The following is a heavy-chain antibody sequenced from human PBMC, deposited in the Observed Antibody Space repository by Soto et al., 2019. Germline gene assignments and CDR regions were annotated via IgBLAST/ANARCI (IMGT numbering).Heavy chain of an antibody. V-gene: IGHV4-30-2*01. D-gene: IGHD5-18*01. J-gene: IGHJ5*02. CDR1: GGSISSGGYS. Sequence: SETLSLTCAVSGGSISSGGYSWSWIRQPPGRGLEWIGYIYHSGSTYYNPSLKSRVTISVDRSKNQFSLKLSSVTAADTAVYYCARGRYSYGDWFDPWGQGTLVTVSS. CDR2: IYHSGST. CDR3: ARGRYSYGDWFDP.